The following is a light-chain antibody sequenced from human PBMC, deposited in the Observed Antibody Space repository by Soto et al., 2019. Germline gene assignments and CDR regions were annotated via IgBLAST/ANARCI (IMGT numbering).Light chain of an antibody. J-gene: IGKJ3*01. CDR3: QKYDSAAFFT. CDR1: QGISNY. Sequence: DIQMTQSPSSLSASVGDRVTITCRASQGISNYVAWYQQRPGKAPKVLIYAASTLPSGVPARFSGSVSGTDFTLTISGLQPEDVATYYCQKYDSAAFFTFGPGTKVEIK. V-gene: IGKV1-27*01. CDR2: AAS.